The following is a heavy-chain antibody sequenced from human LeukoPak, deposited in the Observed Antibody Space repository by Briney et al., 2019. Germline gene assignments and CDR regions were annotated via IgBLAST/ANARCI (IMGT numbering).Heavy chain of an antibody. CDR1: GYTFTSYG. CDR2: ISAYNGNT. Sequence: GASVKVSCKASGYTFTSYGISWVRQAPGQGLEWMGWISAYNGNTNYAQKLQGRVTMTTDTSTSTAYMELRSLRSDDTAVYYCARVRWDTVTTQEFDYWGQGTLVTVSS. V-gene: IGHV1-18*01. D-gene: IGHD4-17*01. J-gene: IGHJ4*02. CDR3: ARVRWDTVTTQEFDY.